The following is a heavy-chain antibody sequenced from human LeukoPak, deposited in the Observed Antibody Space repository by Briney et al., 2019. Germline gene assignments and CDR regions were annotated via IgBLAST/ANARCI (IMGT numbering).Heavy chain of an antibody. CDR1: GYTFTGYY. J-gene: IGHJ4*02. Sequence: ASVKVSCKASGYTFTGYYMHWVRQAPGQGLEWRGWINPNSGGTNYAQEFQGRVTMTRDTSISTAYLELSRLRSDGTAVYYCARTFMITFGGVIDTFDYWGQGTLVTVSS. V-gene: IGHV1-2*02. CDR3: ARTFMITFGGVIDTFDY. D-gene: IGHD3-16*02. CDR2: INPNSGGT.